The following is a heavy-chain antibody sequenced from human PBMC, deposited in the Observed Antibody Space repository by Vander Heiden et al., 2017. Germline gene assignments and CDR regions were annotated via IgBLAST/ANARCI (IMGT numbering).Heavy chain of an antibody. CDR3: ARTVANNVDS. CDR2: IYSGGST. Sequence: EVQLVESGGGLIQPGGSLRLSCVVSGFSVSDNYMGWVRQAPGKGLEWVSIIYSGGSTYYGSSVGGRFGISRDASKNTLYLQLNNLGVDDTATYYCARTVANNVDSWGQGTLVTVSS. V-gene: IGHV3-53*01. CDR1: GFSVSDNY. J-gene: IGHJ5*01. D-gene: IGHD5-12*01.